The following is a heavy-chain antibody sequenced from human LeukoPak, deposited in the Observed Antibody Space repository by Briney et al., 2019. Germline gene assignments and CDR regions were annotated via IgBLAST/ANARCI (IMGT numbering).Heavy chain of an antibody. CDR1: GFSLSTARMR. D-gene: IGHD2-2*02. CDR3: ARTISVTDYFDY. CDR2: IDWDDDK. V-gene: IGHV2-70*04. Sequence: SGPALVNPTQSLTLTCTFSGFSLSTARMRVSWIRQSPGKALEWLARIDWDDDKFYKTSLKTRLTISKDTSKNQVILIMTNMDPVDTATYYCARTISVTDYFDYWGPGTLVAVSS. J-gene: IGHJ4*02.